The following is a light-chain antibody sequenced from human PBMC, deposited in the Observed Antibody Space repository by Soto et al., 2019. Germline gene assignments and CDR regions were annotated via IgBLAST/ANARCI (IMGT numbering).Light chain of an antibody. Sequence: EIVMTQSPATLSVSPGERATLSCRASQSVSSNLAWYQQKPGQAPRLLIYGASTRATGIPARFSGSGSGTEFTLTISSLQSEDFATYYCQQYNSYRWTFGQGTKVEIK. CDR3: QQYNSYRWT. CDR2: GAS. V-gene: IGKV3-15*01. CDR1: QSVSSN. J-gene: IGKJ1*01.